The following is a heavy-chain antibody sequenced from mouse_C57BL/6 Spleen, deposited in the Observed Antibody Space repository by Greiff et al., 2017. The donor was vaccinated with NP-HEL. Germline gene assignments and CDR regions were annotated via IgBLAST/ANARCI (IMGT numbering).Heavy chain of an antibody. Sequence: VQLQQPGAELVKPGASVKLSCKASGYTFTSYWMQWVKQRPGQGLEWIGEIDPSDSYTNYNQKFKGKATLTVDTSSSTAYMQLSSLTAEDSAVYYCARSGGYPYYYAMDYWGQGTSVTVSS. D-gene: IGHD2-2*01. CDR1: GYTFTSYW. CDR3: ARSGGYPYYYAMDY. CDR2: IDPSDSYT. V-gene: IGHV1-50*01. J-gene: IGHJ4*01.